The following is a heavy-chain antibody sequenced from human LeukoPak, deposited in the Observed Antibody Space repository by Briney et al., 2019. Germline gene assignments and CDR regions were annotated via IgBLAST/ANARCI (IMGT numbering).Heavy chain of an antibody. CDR2: INAGNGNT. D-gene: IGHD6-13*01. CDR1: GYTFTSYA. Sequence: ASVKVSCKASGYTFTSYAMHWVRQAPGQRLEWMGWINAGNGNTKYSQKFQGRVTITRDTSASTAYMELSSLRSEDTAVYYCARATRAAAGRINWFDPWGQGTLVIVSS. V-gene: IGHV1-3*01. J-gene: IGHJ5*02. CDR3: ARATRAAAGRINWFDP.